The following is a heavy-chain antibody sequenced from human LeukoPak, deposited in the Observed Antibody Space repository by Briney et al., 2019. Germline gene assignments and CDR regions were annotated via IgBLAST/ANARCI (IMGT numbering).Heavy chain of an antibody. CDR2: IYYSGST. D-gene: IGHD2-15*01. CDR3: ARDRGYCSGGSCDLHDRPGAFDI. J-gene: IGHJ3*02. V-gene: IGHV4-59*01. Sequence: SETLSLTCTVAGGSISSYYWSWIRQPPGKGLEWIGYIYYSGSTNYNPSLKSRVTISVDTSKNQFSLKLSSVTAADTAVYYCARDRGYCSGGSCDLHDRPGAFDIWRQGTMVTVSS. CDR1: GGSISSYY.